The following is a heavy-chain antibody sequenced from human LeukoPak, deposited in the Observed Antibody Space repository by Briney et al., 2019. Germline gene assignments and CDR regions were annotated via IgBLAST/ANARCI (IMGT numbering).Heavy chain of an antibody. Sequence: SGTLSLTCTVSGGSISSSSYYWGWIRQPPGKGLEWIGSIYYSGSTYYNPSLKSRVTISVDTSKNQFSLKLSSVTAADTAVYYCARDDAFDIWGQGTMVTVSS. J-gene: IGHJ3*02. CDR3: ARDDAFDI. CDR2: IYYSGST. CDR1: GGSISSSSYY. V-gene: IGHV4-39*01.